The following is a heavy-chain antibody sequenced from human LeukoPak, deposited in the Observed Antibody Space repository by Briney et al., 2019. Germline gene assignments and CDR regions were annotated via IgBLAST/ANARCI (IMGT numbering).Heavy chain of an antibody. D-gene: IGHD1-26*01. CDR2: VSHSGST. Sequence: PSETLSLTCGVYVGSLTAYYWSWTRQPPGKRLEWIGEVSHSGSTNYNPSLKNRVTMSVDTSKTRFSLKLTSVTAADTSVYYCARTEIVGGTVFNSWGQGTLVTVSS. CDR1: VGSLTAYY. CDR3: ARTEIVGGTVFNS. J-gene: IGHJ4*02. V-gene: IGHV4-34*01.